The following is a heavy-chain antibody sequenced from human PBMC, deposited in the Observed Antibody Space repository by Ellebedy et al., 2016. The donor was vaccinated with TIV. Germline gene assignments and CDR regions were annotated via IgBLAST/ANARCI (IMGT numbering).Heavy chain of an antibody. D-gene: IGHD3-10*01. CDR1: GGSISSGDYY. CDR3: ARHGFRPGY. CDR2: IHYSGST. J-gene: IGHJ4*02. V-gene: IGHV4-39*01. Sequence: MPGGSLRLSCTVSGGSISSGDYYWSWIRQPPGKGLEWIGIIHYSGSTYYNPSLKSRVTISVDTSKNQFSLKLSSVTAADTAVYYCARHGFRPGYWGQGTLVTVSS.